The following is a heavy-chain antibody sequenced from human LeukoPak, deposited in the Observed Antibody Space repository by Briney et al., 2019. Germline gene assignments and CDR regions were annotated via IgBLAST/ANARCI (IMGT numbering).Heavy chain of an antibody. CDR3: ARDKWDSRKPYYYYYYMDV. CDR1: GFTFSSYS. Sequence: GGSLRLSCAASGFTFSSYSMNWVRQAPGKGLEWVSSISSSSSSYIYYADSVKGRFTISRDNAKNSLYLQMNSLRAEDTAVYYCARDKWDSRKPYYYYYYMDVWGKGTTVTVSS. V-gene: IGHV3-21*01. D-gene: IGHD1-26*01. J-gene: IGHJ6*03. CDR2: ISSSSSSYI.